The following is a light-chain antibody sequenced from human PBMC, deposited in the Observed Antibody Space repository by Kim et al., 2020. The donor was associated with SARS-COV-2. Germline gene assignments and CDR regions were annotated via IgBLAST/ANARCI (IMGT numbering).Light chain of an antibody. CDR1: QSVSSN. Sequence: VSPGERATLSCRASQSVSSNLAWYQQKPGQAPRLLIYGASTRATGIPARFSGSGSGTEFTLTISSLRSEDFAVYYCQQYNNWLMYTFGQGTKLEI. V-gene: IGKV3-15*01. CDR2: GAS. CDR3: QQYNNWLMYT. J-gene: IGKJ2*01.